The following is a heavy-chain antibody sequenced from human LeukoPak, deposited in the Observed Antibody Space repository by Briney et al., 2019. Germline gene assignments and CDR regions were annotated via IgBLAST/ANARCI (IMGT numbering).Heavy chain of an antibody. J-gene: IGHJ4*02. CDR2: ISYDGSNK. D-gene: IGHD3-22*01. Sequence: GGSLRLSCEASGFTFGSYGMHWVRKAPGKGLEWVAVISYDGSNKYYADSVRGRFTISRDNSKNTLYLQMNSLRAEDTAVYYCAKDYYDSSGYYFPLGNWGQGTLVTVSS. CDR3: AKDYYDSSGYYFPLGN. V-gene: IGHV3-30*18. CDR1: GFTFGSYG.